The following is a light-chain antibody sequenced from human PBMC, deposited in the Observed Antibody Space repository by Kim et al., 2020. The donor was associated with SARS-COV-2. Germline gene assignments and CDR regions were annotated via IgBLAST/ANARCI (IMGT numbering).Light chain of an antibody. CDR1: QPVRND. CDR2: AAS. J-gene: IGKJ1*01. V-gene: IGKV1-6*01. CDR3: LQDYHVPWT. Sequence: ASVGDRVTITCRTSQPVRNDLGWYQQKPGKAPQLLLYAASTLQSGVPSRFSGSGFGTDFTLTISSLQPEDFAAYYCLQDYHVPWTFGQGTKVDIK.